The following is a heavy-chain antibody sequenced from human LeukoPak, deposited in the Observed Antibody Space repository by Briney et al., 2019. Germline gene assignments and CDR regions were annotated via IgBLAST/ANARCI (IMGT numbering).Heavy chain of an antibody. J-gene: IGHJ4*02. Sequence: GGSLRLSCAASGFTFNNYWMNWVRQAPGKDLEWVANINQDGSDKSYVDSLKGRFTISRDNAKNSVYLQMNSLRAEDTAVYYCARGTTMTPGIDFWGQGTLVTVSS. CDR3: ARGTTMTPGIDF. CDR2: INQDGSDK. V-gene: IGHV3-7*03. CDR1: GFTFNNYW. D-gene: IGHD3-22*01.